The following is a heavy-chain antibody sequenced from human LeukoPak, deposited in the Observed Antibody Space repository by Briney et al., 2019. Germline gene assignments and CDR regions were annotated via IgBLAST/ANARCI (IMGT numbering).Heavy chain of an antibody. J-gene: IGHJ4*02. V-gene: IGHV3-48*03. CDR1: GFSFSDYE. CDR3: AGGPQYSGSYGD. Sequence: GGSLRLSCVVSGFSFSDYEMAWVRQAPGMGLEWISYISNSGDIRRYANAVKGRFAISRDNAKNSVSLQMNSLRADDTGLYFCAGGPQYSGSYGDWGQGTLVTVSS. D-gene: IGHD1-26*01. CDR2: ISNSGDIR.